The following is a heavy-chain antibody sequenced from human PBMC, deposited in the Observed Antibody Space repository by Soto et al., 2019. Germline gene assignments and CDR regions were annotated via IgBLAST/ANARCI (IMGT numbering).Heavy chain of an antibody. CDR1: GFTISGCS. Sequence: GGSLRLSCEASGFTISGCSMSWVRQAPGKGLEWVSVIYSGGSTYYADSVKGRFTISRDNSKNTLYLQMNSLRAEDTAVYYCARHPERIAQIGWFDPWGQGTLVTVSS. D-gene: IGHD6-13*01. J-gene: IGHJ5*02. CDR3: ARHPERIAQIGWFDP. CDR2: IYSGGST. V-gene: IGHV3-66*04.